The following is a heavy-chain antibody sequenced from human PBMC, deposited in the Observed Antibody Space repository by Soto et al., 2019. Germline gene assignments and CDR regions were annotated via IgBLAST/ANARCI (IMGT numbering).Heavy chain of an antibody. CDR3: ARPSVYGGYDGYFDL. V-gene: IGHV1-69*06. Sequence: QVQLVQSGAEVKKPGSSVKVSCKASGGTFSSYAISWVRQAPGQGLEWMGGIIPIFGTANYAQKFHGRVTITADKSTSTAYMELSSMRSEDTVVYCCARPSVYGGYDGYFDLWGRGTLVTVSS. CDR2: IIPIFGTA. J-gene: IGHJ2*01. CDR1: GGTFSSYA. D-gene: IGHD4-17*01.